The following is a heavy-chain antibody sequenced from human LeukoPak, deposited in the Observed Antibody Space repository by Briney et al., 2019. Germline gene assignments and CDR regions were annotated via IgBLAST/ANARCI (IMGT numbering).Heavy chain of an antibody. Sequence: GGSLRLSCAASGFTFNYGMNWVRQAPGKGLEWISYISKSGNYIYYGDSLKGRCTISRDNAKRSLYLQLSSLRVEDTAVYYCVRGGGDDPPDYWGQGTLVAVTS. D-gene: IGHD5-12*01. CDR1: GFTFNYG. V-gene: IGHV3-21*01. CDR2: ISKSGNYI. J-gene: IGHJ4*02. CDR3: VRGGGDDPPDY.